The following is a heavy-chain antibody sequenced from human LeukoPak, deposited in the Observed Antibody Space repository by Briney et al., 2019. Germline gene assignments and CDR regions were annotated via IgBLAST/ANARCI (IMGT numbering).Heavy chain of an antibody. CDR3: ARGGYSSSSGYYYYGMDV. J-gene: IGHJ6*02. CDR1: GFTFSSYS. CDR2: ISSSSSYK. Sequence: GGSLRLSCAASGFTFSSYSMNWVRQAPGKGREWVSSISSSSSYKYYADSVKGRFTISRDNAKNSLYLQMNSLRAEDTAVYYCARGGYSSSSGYYYYGMDVWGQGTTVTVSS. D-gene: IGHD6-6*01. V-gene: IGHV3-21*01.